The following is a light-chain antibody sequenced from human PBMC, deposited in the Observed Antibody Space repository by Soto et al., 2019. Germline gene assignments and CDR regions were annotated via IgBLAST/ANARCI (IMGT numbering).Light chain of an antibody. CDR2: DAS. Sequence: EVVLTQSPATLALSPGEGATLSCRASQSVSSHLAWYQQKPGHAPRLLIYDASKRATGIPARFSGNGFGTYFTLTSSSLEPEYFAVYYCQQRSSVITFGQGTRLEIK. V-gene: IGKV3-11*01. J-gene: IGKJ5*01. CDR3: QQRSSVIT. CDR1: QSVSSH.